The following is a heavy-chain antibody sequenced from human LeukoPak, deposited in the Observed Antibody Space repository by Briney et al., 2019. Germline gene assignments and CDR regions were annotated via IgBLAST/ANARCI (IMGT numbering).Heavy chain of an antibody. CDR3: ARHDFWSGFKGGDY. Sequence: GGSLRLSCAASGFTFNIYVMTWVRQAPGKGLEWVSAISGSGGSTYYADSVKGRFTISRDNSKNTLYLQMNSLRAEDTAFYYCARHDFWSGFKGGDYWGQGTLVTVSS. CDR1: GFTFNIYV. CDR2: ISGSGGST. J-gene: IGHJ4*02. D-gene: IGHD3-3*01. V-gene: IGHV3-23*01.